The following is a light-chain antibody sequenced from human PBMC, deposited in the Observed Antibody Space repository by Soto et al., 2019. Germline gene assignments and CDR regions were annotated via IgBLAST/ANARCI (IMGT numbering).Light chain of an antibody. V-gene: IGKV1-39*01. CDR2: VAP. Sequence: IQMTQSPSSLFPSVGDSVTITCRASQDIDTYLNWYQVQPGKAATLLLSVAPGFQSAAPSNFGGSGSGTDFSLRISSLQPEYCATCYCEQSYSSPRTFGQGTNVDI. CDR1: QDIDTY. J-gene: IGKJ1*01. CDR3: EQSYSSPRT.